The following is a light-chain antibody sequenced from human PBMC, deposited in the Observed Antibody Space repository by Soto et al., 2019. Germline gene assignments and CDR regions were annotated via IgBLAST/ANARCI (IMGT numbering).Light chain of an antibody. Sequence: QSVLTQPPSVSGAPGQRVTISCTGSSSNIGAGYDVPWYQQLPGTAPKLLIYGNSNRPSGVPDRFSGSKSGTSASLAITGLQAEDEADYYCQSYDSSRSVVFGGGTKVTV. J-gene: IGLJ2*01. CDR3: QSYDSSRSVV. CDR2: GNS. CDR1: SSNIGAGYD. V-gene: IGLV1-40*01.